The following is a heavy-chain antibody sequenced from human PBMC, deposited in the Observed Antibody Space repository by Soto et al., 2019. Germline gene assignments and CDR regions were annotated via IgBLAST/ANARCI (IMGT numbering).Heavy chain of an antibody. CDR2: IYHSGST. CDR1: GGSISSSNW. CDR3: ARVRVVLWFGELCSWFDP. Sequence: PSETLSLTCAVSGGSISSSNWWSWVRQPPGKGLEWIGEIYHSGSTNYNPSLKSRVTISVDKSKNQSSLKLSSVTAADTAVYYCARVRVVLWFGELCSWFDPWGQGTLVTVSS. J-gene: IGHJ5*02. V-gene: IGHV4-4*02. D-gene: IGHD3-10*01.